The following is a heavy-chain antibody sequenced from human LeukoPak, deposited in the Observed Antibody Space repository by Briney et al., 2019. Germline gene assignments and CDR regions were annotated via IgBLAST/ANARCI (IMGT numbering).Heavy chain of an antibody. V-gene: IGHV4-39*07. CDR3: ARYHNGYDDY. Sequence: SETLSLTCTVSGGSISSSSYYWGWIRQPPGKGLEWIGNIYYSGNTYYNPSLKSRVTISTDTSKNQFSLKLSSVTAADTALYYCARYHNGYDDYWGQGTLVTVSS. CDR2: IYYSGNT. D-gene: IGHD5-12*01. CDR1: GGSISSSSYY. J-gene: IGHJ4*02.